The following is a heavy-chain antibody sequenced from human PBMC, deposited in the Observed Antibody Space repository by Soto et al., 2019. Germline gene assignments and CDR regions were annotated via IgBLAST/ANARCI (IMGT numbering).Heavy chain of an antibody. Sequence: SETLSLTCTVSGGSISSSSYYWGWIRQPPGKGLEWIGSIYYSGSTYYNPSLKSRVTISVDTSKNQFSLKLSSVTAADTAVYYCARVRFGLGIGAFDIWGQGTMVTVSS. CDR1: GGSISSSSYY. V-gene: IGHV4-39*07. CDR2: IYYSGST. J-gene: IGHJ3*02. CDR3: ARVRFGLGIGAFDI. D-gene: IGHD7-27*01.